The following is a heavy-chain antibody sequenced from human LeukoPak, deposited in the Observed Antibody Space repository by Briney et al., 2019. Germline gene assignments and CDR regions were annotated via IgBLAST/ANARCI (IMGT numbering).Heavy chain of an antibody. D-gene: IGHD3-22*01. CDR3: ARGIDSRGGAFDI. J-gene: IGHJ3*02. CDR2: MNPNSGNT. V-gene: IGHV1-8*01. CDR1: GYTFTSYD. Sequence: ASVKVSCKASGYTFTSYDINWVRQATGRGLEWMGWMNPNSGNTGYAQKFQGRVTMTRNTSISTAYMELSSLGPEDTTVYYCARGIDSRGGAFDIWGQGTMVTVSS.